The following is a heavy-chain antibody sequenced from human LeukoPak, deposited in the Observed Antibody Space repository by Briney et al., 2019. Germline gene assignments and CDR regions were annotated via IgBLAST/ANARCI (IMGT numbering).Heavy chain of an antibody. J-gene: IGHJ4*02. Sequence: GGSLRLSCAASGFTFSSYAMSWVRQAPGNGLEWVSAISGSGGSTYYADSVKGRFTISRDNSKNTLYLQMNSLRAEDTAVYYCANSGQTVGGPYFDYWGQGTLVTVSS. V-gene: IGHV3-23*01. CDR3: ANSGQTVGGPYFDY. CDR2: ISGSGGST. D-gene: IGHD1-26*01. CDR1: GFTFSSYA.